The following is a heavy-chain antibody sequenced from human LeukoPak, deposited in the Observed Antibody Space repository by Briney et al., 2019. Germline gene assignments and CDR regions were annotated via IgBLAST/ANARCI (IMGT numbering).Heavy chain of an antibody. CDR2: IYYSGST. V-gene: IGHV4-59*01. CDR3: ARVPRAGYFDY. CDR1: GGTFSGYY. J-gene: IGHJ4*02. Sequence: SETLSLTCAVYGGTFSGYYWSWIRQPPGKGLEWIGYIYYSGSTNYNPSLKSRVTISVDTSKNQFSLKLSSVTAADTAVYYCARVPRAGYFDYWGQGTLVTVSS.